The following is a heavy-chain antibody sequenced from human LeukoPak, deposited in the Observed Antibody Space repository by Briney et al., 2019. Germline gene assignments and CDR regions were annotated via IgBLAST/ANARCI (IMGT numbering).Heavy chain of an antibody. Sequence: ASVEVSCKASGYTFTGYYMHWVRQAPGQGLEWMGWINPNSGGTNYAQKFQGRVTMTRDTSISTAYMELSRLRSDDTAVYYCARNRGYSSGWYVYWGQGTLVTVSS. D-gene: IGHD6-19*01. CDR3: ARNRGYSSGWYVY. CDR2: INPNSGGT. J-gene: IGHJ4*02. V-gene: IGHV1-2*02. CDR1: GYTFTGYY.